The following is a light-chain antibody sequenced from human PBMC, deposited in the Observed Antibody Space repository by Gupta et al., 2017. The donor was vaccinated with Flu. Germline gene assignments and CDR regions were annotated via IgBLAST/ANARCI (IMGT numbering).Light chain of an antibody. V-gene: IGLV3-10*01. J-gene: IGLJ1*01. CDR2: ADT. Sequence: VTYADTRRASGIPERFSGSSSGTVVTLSITGAHVDDEADYYCYSSDRDGRLYVFGSGTKLTVL. CDR3: YSSDRDGRLYV.